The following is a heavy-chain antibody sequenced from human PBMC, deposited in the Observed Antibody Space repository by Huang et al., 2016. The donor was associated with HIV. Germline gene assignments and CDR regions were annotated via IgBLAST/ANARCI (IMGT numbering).Heavy chain of an antibody. V-gene: IGHV3-30-3*01. Sequence: QVQLVESGGGVVQPGRSLRLSCAASGFPFNNHAMDWVRQAPVKGMDCVSGISNDGSNNDYADSVKGRFTISRDSSKSTLFLHMTSLRTEDTAMYYCARAKDTWDAYDIWGQGTMVIVSS. J-gene: IGHJ3*02. D-gene: IGHD5-18*01. CDR2: ISNDGSNN. CDR3: ARAKDTWDAYDI. CDR1: GFPFNNHA.